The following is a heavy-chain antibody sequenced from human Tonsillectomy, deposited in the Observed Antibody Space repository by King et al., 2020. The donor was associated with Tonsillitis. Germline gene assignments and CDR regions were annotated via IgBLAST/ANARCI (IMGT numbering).Heavy chain of an antibody. Sequence: VQLVESGGGVVQPGRSLRLSCAASGFTFSSYAMHWVRQAPGKGLEWVAVISYDGSNKYYADSVKGRFTISRDNSKNTLYLQMNSLRAEDTAVYYCARTYDSSGYYFRWGQGTLVTVSS. V-gene: IGHV3-30-3*01. J-gene: IGHJ4*02. CDR1: GFTFSSYA. CDR3: ARTYDSSGYYFR. CDR2: ISYDGSNK. D-gene: IGHD3-22*01.